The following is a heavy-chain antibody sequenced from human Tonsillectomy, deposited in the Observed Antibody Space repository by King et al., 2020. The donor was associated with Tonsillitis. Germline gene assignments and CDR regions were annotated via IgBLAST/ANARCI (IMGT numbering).Heavy chain of an antibody. CDR1: GYSITSGFY. Sequence: QLQESGPGLVKPSETLSLTCAVSGYSITSGFYWGWIRQPPGKGLEWFGSIYHSGSTYYNPSLKSRVTISVDTSTNQFSLKLSSVTAADTAGYYCGRARDWVQLVDYWGQGTQVTVYS. J-gene: IGHJ4*02. CDR3: GRARDWVQLVDY. D-gene: IGHD5-24*01. V-gene: IGHV4-38-2*01. CDR2: IYHSGST.